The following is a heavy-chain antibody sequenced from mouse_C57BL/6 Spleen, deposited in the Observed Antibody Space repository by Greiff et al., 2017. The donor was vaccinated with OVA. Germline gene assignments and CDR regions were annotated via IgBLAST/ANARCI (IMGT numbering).Heavy chain of an antibody. V-gene: IGHV1-19*01. CDR1: GYTFTDYY. Sequence: EVQLQQSGPVLVKPGASVKMSCKASGYTFTDYYMNWVKQSHGKSLEWIGVINPYNGGTSYNQKFKGKATLTVDKSSSTAYMELNSLTSEDSAVYYCARQRGRGYFDYWGQGTTLTVSS. CDR3: ARQRGRGYFDY. CDR2: INPYNGGT. J-gene: IGHJ2*01. D-gene: IGHD4-1*02.